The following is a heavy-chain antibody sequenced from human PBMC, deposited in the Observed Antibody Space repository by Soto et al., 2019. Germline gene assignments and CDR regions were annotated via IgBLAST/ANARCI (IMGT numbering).Heavy chain of an antibody. J-gene: IGHJ4*02. CDR2: VYYRGRR. V-gene: IGHV4-39*01. CDR3: VSQRTSVLTQAYFDY. CDR1: GGSVSNSSYY. D-gene: IGHD2-8*01. Sequence: SETLFLTCTVSGGSVSNSSYYWGWIRQSPGKGLEWIGSVYYRGRRYSKSSVKSRVTISVDTSKNQFSLNLNSVTASDTAVYYCVSQRTSVLTQAYFDYWGPGALVTVSS.